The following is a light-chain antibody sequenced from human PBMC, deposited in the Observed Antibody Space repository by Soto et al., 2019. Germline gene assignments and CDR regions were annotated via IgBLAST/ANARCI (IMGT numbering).Light chain of an antibody. Sequence: QSALTQPASVSGSPGQSITISCTGTSDDVGNYNFVSWYQQHPDKAPKLLIYEVTKRPSGVPDRFSGSRSGNTASLTVSGLQVEDEADYYCSAYAGSNKLVFGGGTKLTVL. J-gene: IGLJ2*01. CDR3: SAYAGSNKLV. V-gene: IGLV2-8*01. CDR1: SDDVGNYNF. CDR2: EVT.